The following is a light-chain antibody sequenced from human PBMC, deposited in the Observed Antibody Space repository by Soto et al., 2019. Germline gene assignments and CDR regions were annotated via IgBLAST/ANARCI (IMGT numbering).Light chain of an antibody. Sequence: DIQMTQSPSSLSASVGDRVTITCRASQGIRNDLDWYQQKPGKAPKCLIYAASNLYTGVPSRFSGSGSGTEFTLTITNLQPEDFATYFCLQHSSFIFTFGPGTKVDIK. J-gene: IGKJ3*01. CDR1: QGIRND. CDR2: AAS. CDR3: LQHSSFIFT. V-gene: IGKV1-17*02.